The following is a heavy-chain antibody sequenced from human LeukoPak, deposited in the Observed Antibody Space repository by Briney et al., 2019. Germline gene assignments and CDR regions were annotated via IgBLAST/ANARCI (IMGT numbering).Heavy chain of an antibody. CDR3: ARTRGPLLPEH. J-gene: IGHJ1*01. Sequence: GGSLRLSCAASGFTFSDSYMSWIRQSPGKGLEWVSHISGSGHIIYYADSMKGRFTISGDNAKNSLYLQMNSLRAEDTAVYYCARTRGPLLPEHWGQGTLVTVSS. D-gene: IGHD3-22*01. CDR1: GFTFSDSY. CDR2: ISGSGHII. V-gene: IGHV3-11*04.